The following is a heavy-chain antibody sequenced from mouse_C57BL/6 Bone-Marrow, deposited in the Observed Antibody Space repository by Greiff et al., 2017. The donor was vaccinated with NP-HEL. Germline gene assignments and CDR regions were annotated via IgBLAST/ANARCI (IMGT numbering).Heavy chain of an antibody. J-gene: IGHJ2*01. CDR2: ISSGSSTI. Sequence: EVKLMESGGGLVKPGGSLKLSCAASGFTFSDYGMHWVRQAPEKGLEWVAYISSGSSTIYYADTVKGRFTISRDNAKNTLFLQMTSLRSEDTAMYYCARRSYLYYFDNWGQGTTLTVSS. CDR1: GFTFSDYG. V-gene: IGHV5-17*01. D-gene: IGHD6-5*01. CDR3: ARRSYLYYFDN.